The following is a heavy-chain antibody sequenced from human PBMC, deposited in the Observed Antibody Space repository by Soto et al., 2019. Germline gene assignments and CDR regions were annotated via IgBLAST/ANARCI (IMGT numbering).Heavy chain of an antibody. D-gene: IGHD2-21*01. V-gene: IGHV3-23*01. CDR1: GAIFSGDA. J-gene: IGHJ4*02. CDR3: AQDYAEGEGFFGY. Sequence: PGGTLSLTCVGSGAIFSGDAIHWVRQAPGKGLEWVSTVSDSGASTYYSHSLQGQFTISGDNSKCPLYLQMNSVTAEDTDVYYCAQDYAEGEGFFGYWGQGTLVTVSS. CDR2: VSDSGAST.